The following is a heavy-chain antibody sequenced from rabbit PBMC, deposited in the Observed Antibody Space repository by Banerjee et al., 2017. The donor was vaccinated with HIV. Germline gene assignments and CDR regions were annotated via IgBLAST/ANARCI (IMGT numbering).Heavy chain of an antibody. D-gene: IGHD7-1*01. Sequence: LEESGGGLVQPEGSLALTCTASGFTLSGYWICWVRQAPGKGLEWIACMDAGSSGSTNYERWAKRRFTIPKTSATTVTLQMPSLTAADTATYFCARGDGAYAGYDGLWGPGTLVTVS. V-gene: IGHV1S45*01. CDR1: GFTLSGYW. CDR3: ARGDGAYAGYDGL. J-gene: IGHJ4*01. CDR2: MDAGSSGST.